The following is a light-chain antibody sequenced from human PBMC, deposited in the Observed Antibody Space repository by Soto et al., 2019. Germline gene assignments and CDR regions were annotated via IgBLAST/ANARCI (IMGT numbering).Light chain of an antibody. V-gene: IGKV4-1*01. CDR1: RSLLXFSXNKNY. CDR2: WAS. CDR3: QQYYGAPYT. J-gene: IGKJ2*01. Sequence: DIVXTQSPNSLTVSXGEXXTINXKSSRSLLXFSXNKNYLTWYQRKPGQPPKLLIYWASTRESGVPDRXSGXXXXXXFXLTISSLQAEDVAVYYCQQYYGAPYTFGQGTNLE.